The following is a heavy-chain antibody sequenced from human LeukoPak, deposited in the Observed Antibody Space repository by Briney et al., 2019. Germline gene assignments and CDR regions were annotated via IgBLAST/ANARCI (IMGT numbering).Heavy chain of an antibody. Sequence: PGGSLRLSCAASGFTFSSYGMHWVRQAPGKGLEWVAVIRYDGSNKYYADSVKGRFTISRDNSKNTLYLQMNSLRAEDTAVYYCAKSGYGDYYLDYWGQGTLVTVSS. V-gene: IGHV3-30*02. CDR2: IRYDGSNK. CDR1: GFTFSSYG. CDR3: AKSGYGDYYLDY. D-gene: IGHD4-17*01. J-gene: IGHJ4*02.